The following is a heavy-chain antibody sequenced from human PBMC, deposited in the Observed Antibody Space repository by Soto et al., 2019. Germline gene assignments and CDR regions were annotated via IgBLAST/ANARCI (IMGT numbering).Heavy chain of an antibody. CDR1: GGSISSGGYY. D-gene: IGHD2-15*01. V-gene: IGHV4-31*03. CDR2: IYYSGST. Sequence: PSETLSLTCTVSGGSISSGGYYWSWIRQHPGKGLEWIGYIYYSGSTYYNPSLKSRVTISVDTSKNQFSLKLSSVTAADTAVYYCARDQSCSGGSCYRYYYYGMDVWGQGTTVTVSS. CDR3: ARDQSCSGGSCYRYYYYGMDV. J-gene: IGHJ6*02.